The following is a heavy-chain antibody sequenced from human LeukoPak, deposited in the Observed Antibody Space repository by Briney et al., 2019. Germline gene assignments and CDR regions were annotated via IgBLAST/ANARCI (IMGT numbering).Heavy chain of an antibody. CDR1: GYTFTGYY. Sequence: ASVKVSCKASGYTFTGYYMHWVRQAPGQGLEWMGWINPNSGGTNYAQKFQGRVTMTRDTSISTAYMELSRLRSDDTAVYYCARLGGFAAAAGDYWGQGTLVTVSS. D-gene: IGHD6-13*01. V-gene: IGHV1-2*02. CDR3: ARLGGFAAAAGDY. CDR2: INPNSGGT. J-gene: IGHJ4*02.